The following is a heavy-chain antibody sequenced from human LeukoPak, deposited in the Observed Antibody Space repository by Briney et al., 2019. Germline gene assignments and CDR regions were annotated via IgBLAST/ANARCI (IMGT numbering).Heavy chain of an antibody. V-gene: IGHV3-23*01. D-gene: IGHD3-3*01. CDR2: ISGSGDST. Sequence: GGSLRLSCAASGFTFSSYAMRWVRQAPGKGLEWFSTISGSGDSTYYADSVKGRFTISRDNSKNTLYLQMNSLRAEDTAVYYCAKRNSITIFGVVYYYMDVWGKGTTVAVSS. CDR1: GFTFSSYA. J-gene: IGHJ6*03. CDR3: AKRNSITIFGVVYYYMDV.